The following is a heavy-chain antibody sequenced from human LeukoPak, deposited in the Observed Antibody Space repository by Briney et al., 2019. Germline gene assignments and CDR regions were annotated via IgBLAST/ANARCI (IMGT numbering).Heavy chain of an antibody. Sequence: PGGSLRLSCAASGFTFSTYVMNWFRQAPGKGLEWVSTISVGGEYIFYADSVKGRFTISRDDSNNALYLQMHSLRAEDTALYYCASGPPFLKYFEYWGQGTLVTVS. CDR3: ASGPPFLKYFEY. CDR2: ISVGGEYI. CDR1: GFTFSTYV. J-gene: IGHJ4*02. D-gene: IGHD3-3*01. V-gene: IGHV3-23*01.